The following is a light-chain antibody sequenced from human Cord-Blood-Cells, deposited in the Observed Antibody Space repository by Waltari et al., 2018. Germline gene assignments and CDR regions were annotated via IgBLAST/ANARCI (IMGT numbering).Light chain of an antibody. CDR2: GAS. J-gene: IGKJ1*01. CDR3: QQYNNWPRT. CDR1: QRVSSN. Sequence: EIVMTQYPATLSVSPGDRATLSCRASQRVSSNLAWYQQKPGQAPRALIYGASPRATGIPARFSGSGSGTEFTLTISSLQSEDFAVYYCQQYNNWPRTFGQGTKVEIK. V-gene: IGKV3-15*01.